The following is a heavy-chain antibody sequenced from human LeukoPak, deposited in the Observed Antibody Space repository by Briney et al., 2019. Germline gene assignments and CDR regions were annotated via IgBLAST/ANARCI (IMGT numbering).Heavy chain of an antibody. J-gene: IGHJ4*02. Sequence: GGSLRLSCAASGFTFSNYVMNWVRQAPGKGLEWVSYISSSGNTIYYADSVEGRFAISRDNANNSVYLQMNSLRDEDTAVYFCARDPYGSGTYQDYFDSWGQGTLVTVSS. V-gene: IGHV3-48*02. D-gene: IGHD3-10*01. CDR2: ISSSGNTI. CDR1: GFTFSNYV. CDR3: ARDPYGSGTYQDYFDS.